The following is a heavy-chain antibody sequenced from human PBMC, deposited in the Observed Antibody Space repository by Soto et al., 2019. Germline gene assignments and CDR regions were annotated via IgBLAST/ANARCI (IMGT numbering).Heavy chain of an antibody. CDR2: ISAYNGNT. CDR3: ARDARSIAAAGRWFDP. CDR1: GYTFTSYG. V-gene: IGHV1-18*01. D-gene: IGHD6-13*01. J-gene: IGHJ5*02. Sequence: ASVKVSCKASGYTFTSYGISWVRQAPGQGLEWMGWISAYNGNTNYAKKLQGRVTMTTDTSTSTAYMELRSLRSDDTAVYYCARDARSIAAAGRWFDPWGKGTPVTVSS.